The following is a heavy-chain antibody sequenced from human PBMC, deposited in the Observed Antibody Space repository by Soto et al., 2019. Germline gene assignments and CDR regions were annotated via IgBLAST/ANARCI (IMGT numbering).Heavy chain of an antibody. V-gene: IGHV3-23*01. D-gene: IGHD3-10*01. CDR1: GFTFSDYA. Sequence: PGGSLRLSCVGSGFTFSDYAMNWVRQAPGKGLEWVSGIGASTGSTYYADSVKGRFTISRDTSKDTVYLQMNCLRAEDTAVYYCAKGRGPHSGASDIWGQGTMVTLSS. CDR3: AKGRGPHSGASDI. CDR2: IGASTGST. J-gene: IGHJ3*02.